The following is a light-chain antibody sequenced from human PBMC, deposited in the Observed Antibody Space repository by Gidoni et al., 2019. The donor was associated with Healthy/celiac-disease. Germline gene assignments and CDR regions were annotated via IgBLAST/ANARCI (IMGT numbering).Light chain of an antibody. CDR2: DAS. CDR1: QSVSSY. Sequence: EIVFTQSPATLSLSPGESATLSCRASQSVSSYLAWYQQKPGQAPRLLIYDASNRATGIPARFSGSGSGTDFTLTISSLEPEDLAVYYCQQRSNWPWTFGQGTKVEIK. J-gene: IGKJ1*01. CDR3: QQRSNWPWT. V-gene: IGKV3-11*01.